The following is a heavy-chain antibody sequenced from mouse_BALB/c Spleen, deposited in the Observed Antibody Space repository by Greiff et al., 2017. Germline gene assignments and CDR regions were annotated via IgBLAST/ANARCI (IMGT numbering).Heavy chain of an antibody. J-gene: IGHJ2*01. Sequence: QVQLQQSGAELMKPGASVRISCKASGYTFTSYYIHWVKQRPGQGLEWIGWIYPGNVNTKYNEKFKGKATLTADKSSSTAYMQLSSLTSEDSAVYFCARRELGPFDYWGQGTTLTVSS. CDR3: ARRELGPFDY. D-gene: IGHD4-1*01. CDR1: GYTFTSYY. CDR2: IYPGNVNT. V-gene: IGHV1S56*01.